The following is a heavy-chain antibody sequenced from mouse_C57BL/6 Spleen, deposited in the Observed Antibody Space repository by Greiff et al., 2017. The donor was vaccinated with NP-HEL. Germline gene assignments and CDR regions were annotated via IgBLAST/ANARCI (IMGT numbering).Heavy chain of an antibody. D-gene: IGHD2-3*01. Sequence: QVQLQQSGAELARPGASVKLSCKASGYTFTSYGISWVKQRTGQGLEWIGEIYPRSGNTYYNEKFKGKATLTADKSSSTAYMELRSLPSEDSAVYFCAIPDDGYYAMDYWGQGTSGTVSS. J-gene: IGHJ4*01. CDR2: IYPRSGNT. CDR1: GYTFTSYG. V-gene: IGHV1-81*01. CDR3: AIPDDGYYAMDY.